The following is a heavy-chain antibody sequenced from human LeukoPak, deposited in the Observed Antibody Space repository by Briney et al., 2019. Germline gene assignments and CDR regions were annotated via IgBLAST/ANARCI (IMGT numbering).Heavy chain of an antibody. CDR1: GYTFTSYG. J-gene: IGHJ6*02. V-gene: IGHV1-18*01. CDR2: ISAYNGNT. D-gene: IGHD3-3*01. CDR3: ARGATIFGVVGWEGMDV. Sequence: ASVKVSCKASGYTFTSYGISWVRQAPGQGLEWMGWISAYNGNTNYAQKLQGRVTMTTDTSTSTAHMELRSLRSDDTAVYYCARGATIFGVVGWEGMDVWGQGTTVTVSS.